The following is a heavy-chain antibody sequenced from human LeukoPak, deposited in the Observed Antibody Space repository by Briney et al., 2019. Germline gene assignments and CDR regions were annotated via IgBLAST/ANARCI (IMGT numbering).Heavy chain of an antibody. V-gene: IGHV3-48*04. J-gene: IGHJ6*03. CDR2: ISSSSSTI. CDR1: GFTFSSYS. Sequence: GGSLRLSCAASGFTFSSYSMNWVRQAPGKGLEWVSYISSSSSTIYYADSVKGRFTISRDNAKNSLYLQMDSLGPEDTAVYYCARDPYSGAYGNDYYYYMDVWGKGTTVTISS. D-gene: IGHD1-26*01. CDR3: ARDPYSGAYGNDYYYYMDV.